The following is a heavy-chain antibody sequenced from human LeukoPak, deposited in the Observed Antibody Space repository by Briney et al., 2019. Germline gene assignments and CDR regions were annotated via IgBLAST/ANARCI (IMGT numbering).Heavy chain of an antibody. V-gene: IGHV3-30*18. CDR2: ISYDGSNK. CDR3: AKFSNKPADFDY. D-gene: IGHD1-14*01. CDR1: GFTFSSYG. Sequence: PGGSLRLSCAASGFTFSSYGMHWVRQAPGKGLEWVAVISYDGSNKYYADSVKGRFTISRDNSKNTLYLQMNSLRAEDTAVYYCAKFSNKPADFDYWGQGTLVTVSS. J-gene: IGHJ4*02.